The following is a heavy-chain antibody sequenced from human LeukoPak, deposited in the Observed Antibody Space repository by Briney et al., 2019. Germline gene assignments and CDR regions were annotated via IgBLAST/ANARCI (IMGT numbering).Heavy chain of an antibody. CDR3: AKDIPPQWYYDSSGYFDY. Sequence: GGSLRLSCAASGFTFSSYAMSWVRQAPGKGLEWVSAISGSGGSTYYADSVKGRFTISRDNSKNTLYLQMNSLRAEDTAVYYCAKDIPPQWYYDSSGYFDYWGQGALVTVSS. J-gene: IGHJ4*02. V-gene: IGHV3-23*01. CDR1: GFTFSSYA. D-gene: IGHD3-22*01. CDR2: ISGSGGST.